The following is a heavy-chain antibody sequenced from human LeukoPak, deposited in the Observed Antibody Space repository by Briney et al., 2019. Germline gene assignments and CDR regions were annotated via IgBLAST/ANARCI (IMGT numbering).Heavy chain of an antibody. Sequence: GGSLRLSCEASGLTFSSYAMTWVRQAPGKGLEWVSSISGSGGTSYYADSVKGRFTISRDNSKNTLYLQMNSLRAEDTAVDYCASRRITIFGDHDYWGQGTLVTVSS. CDR1: GLTFSSYA. CDR2: ISGSGGTS. J-gene: IGHJ4*02. V-gene: IGHV3-23*01. CDR3: ASRRITIFGDHDY. D-gene: IGHD3-3*01.